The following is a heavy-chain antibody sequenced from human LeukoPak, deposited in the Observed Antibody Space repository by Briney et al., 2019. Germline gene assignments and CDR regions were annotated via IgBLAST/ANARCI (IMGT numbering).Heavy chain of an antibody. Sequence: GGSLRLSCAVSGFTFRDYWMTWVRQAPRKGLEWVANINQDESEQYYVDSVKGRFTISRDNAKDSLYLQMNSLRPEDTALYYCARPSATTGVDAFDFWGQGTMVTVSS. V-gene: IGHV3-7*01. J-gene: IGHJ3*01. CDR2: INQDESEQ. CDR1: GFTFRDYW. D-gene: IGHD4-17*01. CDR3: ARPSATTGVDAFDF.